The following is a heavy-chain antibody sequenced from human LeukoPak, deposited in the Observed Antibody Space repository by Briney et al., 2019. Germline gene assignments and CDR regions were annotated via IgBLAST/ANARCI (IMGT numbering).Heavy chain of an antibody. V-gene: IGHV3-53*01. CDR2: IYPAGTT. Sequence: GGSLRLSCAASGFTVSNSYMTWVRQAPAKGLAWVSFIYPAGTTSYSDSVKVRFTISRDGSKNTPHLQMNSLRADDTAVYYCAREQAYWFGPWGEGSLVTVSS. CDR3: AREQAYWFGP. CDR1: GFTVSNSY. J-gene: IGHJ5*02.